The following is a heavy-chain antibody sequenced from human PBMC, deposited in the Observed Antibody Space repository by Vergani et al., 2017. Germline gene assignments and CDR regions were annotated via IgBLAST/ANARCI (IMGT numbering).Heavy chain of an antibody. Sequence: QVQLQESGPGLVKPSQTLSLTCSVSGVFISSDTYYWTWIRQPAGRGLEWIGRIYASGSTYYNPSLKSRVTISVDTSKNQFSLKLSSVTAADTAVYYCARLRDFWSGYYTGSDAFDIWGQGTMVTVSS. CDR3: ARLRDFWSGYYTGSDAFDI. J-gene: IGHJ3*02. V-gene: IGHV4-61*02. CDR1: GVFISSDTYY. CDR2: IYASGST. D-gene: IGHD3-3*01.